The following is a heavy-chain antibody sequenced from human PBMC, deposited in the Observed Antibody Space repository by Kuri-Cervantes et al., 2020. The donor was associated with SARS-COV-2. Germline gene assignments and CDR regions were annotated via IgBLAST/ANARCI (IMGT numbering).Heavy chain of an antibody. J-gene: IGHJ6*02. CDR3: ARDRPEGRITMVRGVTRMDV. CDR2: INPNSGGT. Sequence: ASVKVSCKASGYTFTGYYMHWVRQAPGQGLEWMGWINPNSGGTNYAQKFQGRVTMTRDTSISTAYMELRSLRSDDTAVYYCARDRPEGRITMVRGVTRMDVWGQGTTVTVSS. CDR1: GYTFTGYY. V-gene: IGHV1-2*02. D-gene: IGHD3-10*01.